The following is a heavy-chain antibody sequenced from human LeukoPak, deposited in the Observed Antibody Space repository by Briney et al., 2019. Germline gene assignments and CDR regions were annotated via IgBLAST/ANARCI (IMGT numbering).Heavy chain of an antibody. Sequence: ASVKVSCKASGYTFTSYYMLWVRQAPGQGLEWMGIVNPSGGSTSYAQKFQGRVTMTRDTSTSTVYMELSSLRSEDTAVYYCARDSGSYFDYWGQGTLVTVSS. J-gene: IGHJ4*02. CDR3: ARDSGSYFDY. CDR2: VNPSGGST. D-gene: IGHD1-26*01. CDR1: GYTFTSYY. V-gene: IGHV1-46*01.